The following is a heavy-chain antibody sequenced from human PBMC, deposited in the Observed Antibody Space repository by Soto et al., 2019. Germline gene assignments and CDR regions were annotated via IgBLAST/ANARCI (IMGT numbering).Heavy chain of an antibody. V-gene: IGHV1-3*01. CDR2: INAGNGNT. CDR3: ARDGNYDFWSGLNWFDP. Sequence: ASVKVSCKASGYTFTSYAMHWVRQAPGQRLEWMGWINAGNGNTKYSQKFQGRVTITRDTSASTAYMELSSLGSEDTAVYYCARDGNYDFWSGLNWFDPWGQGTLVTVSS. J-gene: IGHJ5*02. D-gene: IGHD3-3*01. CDR1: GYTFTSYA.